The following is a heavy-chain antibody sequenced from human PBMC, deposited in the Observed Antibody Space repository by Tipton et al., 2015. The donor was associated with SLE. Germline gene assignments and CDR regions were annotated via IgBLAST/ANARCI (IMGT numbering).Heavy chain of an antibody. V-gene: IGHV1-18*01. CDR3: ARESPGGGLGYPSLWYFDL. CDR1: GYTFTSYG. Sequence: QLVQSGAEVKKPGASVKVSCKASGYTFTSYGISWVRQAPGQGLEWMGWISAYNGNTNYAQKLKGRVTMTTDTSTSTACMELRSLRSGGTAVYFCARESPGGGLGYPSLWYFDLWGRGTLVTVSS. D-gene: IGHD5-18*01. J-gene: IGHJ2*01. CDR2: ISAYNGNT.